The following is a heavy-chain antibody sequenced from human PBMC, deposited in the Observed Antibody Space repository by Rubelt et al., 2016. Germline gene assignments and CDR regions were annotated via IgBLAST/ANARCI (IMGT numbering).Heavy chain of an antibody. V-gene: IGHV1-69*04. CDR1: GGTFSSYA. D-gene: IGHD4-17*01. Sequence: QVQLVQSGAEVKKPGSSVKVSCKASGGTFSSYAISWVRQAPGQGLEWMGRIIPLLGIANYAQKFQGRVTITSDESTSTAYMELSSLRSEDAAVYYCARKSYGDTGYYFDYWGQGTLVTVSS. J-gene: IGHJ4*02. CDR3: ARKSYGDTGYYFDY. CDR2: IIPLLGIA.